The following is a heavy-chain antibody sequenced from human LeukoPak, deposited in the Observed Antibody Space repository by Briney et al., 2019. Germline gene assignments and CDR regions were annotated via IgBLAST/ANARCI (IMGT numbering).Heavy chain of an antibody. V-gene: IGHV3-21*01. Sequence: PGGSLRLPCAASGFTFSSYSMNWVRQAPGKGLEWVSSISSSSSYIYYADSVKGRFTISRDNAKNSLYLQMNSLRAEDTAVYYCARTGPAASYYYCYMDVWGKGTTVTVSS. CDR3: ARTGPAASYYYCYMDV. CDR2: ISSSSSYI. J-gene: IGHJ6*03. CDR1: GFTFSSYS. D-gene: IGHD2-2*01.